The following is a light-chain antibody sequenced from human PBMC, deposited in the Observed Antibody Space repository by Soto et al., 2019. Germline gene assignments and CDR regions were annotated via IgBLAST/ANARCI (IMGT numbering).Light chain of an antibody. V-gene: IGLV2-8*01. Sequence: QSALTQPPSASGSPGRSVTISCTGTSSDIGGYNFVSWYQQHPGKAPKLMIYDVSQRPSGVPDRFSGSKSGNTASLTVSGLQAEDEADYYCSSYAGTYIVFGTGTKVTVL. CDR3: SSYAGTYIV. J-gene: IGLJ1*01. CDR2: DVS. CDR1: SSDIGGYNF.